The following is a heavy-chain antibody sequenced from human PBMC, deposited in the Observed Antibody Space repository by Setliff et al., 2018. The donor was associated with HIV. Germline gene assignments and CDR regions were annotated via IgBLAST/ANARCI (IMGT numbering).Heavy chain of an antibody. CDR1: GGSISSYS. D-gene: IGHD6-13*01. J-gene: IGHJ6*03. V-gene: IGHV4-59*08. Sequence: PSETLSLTCTVSGGSISSYSWSWIRQPPGKGLEWIGYIYYSGSTNYNPSLKSRVTISVDTSKNQFSLKLRSLTAADTAVYYCARHRDPPGSRWIYYYYYMDLWGEGTTVTVSS. CDR3: ARHRDPPGSRWIYYYYYMDL. CDR2: IYYSGST.